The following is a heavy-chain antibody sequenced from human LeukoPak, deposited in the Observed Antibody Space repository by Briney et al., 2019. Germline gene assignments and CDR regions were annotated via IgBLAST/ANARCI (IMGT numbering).Heavy chain of an antibody. Sequence: ERSLRLSCAASGFIFSSYGMHWVRQAPGKGLEWVAVISYDGSNKYYTDSVKGRFSISRDNSKNTLYLQMNSLRAEDMAVYYCAKGFLMVRGVSSHFDYWGQGTLVTVSS. CDR1: GFIFSSYG. J-gene: IGHJ4*02. D-gene: IGHD3-10*01. V-gene: IGHV3-30*18. CDR3: AKGFLMVRGVSSHFDY. CDR2: ISYDGSNK.